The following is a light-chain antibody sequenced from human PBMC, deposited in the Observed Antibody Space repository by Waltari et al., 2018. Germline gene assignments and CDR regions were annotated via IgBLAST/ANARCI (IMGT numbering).Light chain of an antibody. CDR3: HQYKIWPEA. Sequence: EIVMTQSPATLSVSPGERATLSCTASQSISDSLGWYQQRPGQAPRLLIYGASTRATGIPARFSGSGSGTEVTLTISSLQSEDFAVYYCHQYKIWPEAFGQGTKVEIK. CDR1: QSISDS. J-gene: IGKJ1*01. V-gene: IGKV3D-15*01. CDR2: GAS.